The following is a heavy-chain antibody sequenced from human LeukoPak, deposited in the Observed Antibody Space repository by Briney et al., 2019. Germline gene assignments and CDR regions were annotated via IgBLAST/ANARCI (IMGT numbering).Heavy chain of an antibody. D-gene: IGHD5-18*01. V-gene: IGHV4-34*01. CDR3: ARGGWIQLWLRY. Sequence: PSETLSLTCAVYGGSFSGYYWSWIRQPPGKGLEWIGEINHSGSTNYNPSLKSRVTISVDTSRNQFSLKLSSVTAADTAVYYCARGGWIQLWLRYWGQGTLVTVS. CDR1: GGSFSGYY. CDR2: INHSGST. J-gene: IGHJ4*02.